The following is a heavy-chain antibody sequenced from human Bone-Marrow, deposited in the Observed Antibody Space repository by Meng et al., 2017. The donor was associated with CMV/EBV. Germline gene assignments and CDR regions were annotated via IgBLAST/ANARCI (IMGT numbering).Heavy chain of an antibody. Sequence: LSLTCAASGFTFSSYGMHWVRQAPGKGLEWVAVISYDGSNKYYADSVKGRFTISRDNSKNTLYLQMNSLRAEDTAVYYCARGDSSGYWDYFDYWGQGTLVTVSS. CDR1: GFTFSSYG. CDR3: ARGDSSGYWDYFDY. CDR2: ISYDGSNK. V-gene: IGHV3-30*19. D-gene: IGHD3-22*01. J-gene: IGHJ4*02.